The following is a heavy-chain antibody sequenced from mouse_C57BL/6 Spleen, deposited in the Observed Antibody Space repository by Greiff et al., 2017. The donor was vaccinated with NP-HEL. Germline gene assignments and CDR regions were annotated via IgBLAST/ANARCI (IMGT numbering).Heavy chain of an antibody. CDR1: GYTFTSYW. D-gene: IGHD1-1*01. CDR2: IYPGSGST. V-gene: IGHV1-55*01. J-gene: IGHJ4*01. CDR3: ARSGLTTVVANAMDY. Sequence: QVQLQQSGAELVKPGASVKMSCKASGYTFTSYWITWVKQRPGQGLEWIGDIYPGSGSTNYNEKFKSKATLTVDTSSSTAYMQLSSLTSEDSAVYYCARSGLTTVVANAMDYWGQGTSVTVSS.